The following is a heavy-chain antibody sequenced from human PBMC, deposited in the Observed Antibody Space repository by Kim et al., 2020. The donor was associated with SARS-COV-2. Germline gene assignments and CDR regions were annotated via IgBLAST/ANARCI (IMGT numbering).Heavy chain of an antibody. CDR1: GFSLSTRGMC. D-gene: IGHD5-18*01. Sequence: SGPTLVNPTQTLTLTCTFSGFSLSTRGMCVSWIRQPPGKALEWLALIDWDDDKSYSTSLKTRPTISKDTSKNQVVLTMTNIDPVDTATYYCARLLVDTAMVVHYHYGMDVWGEGTTVTASS. V-gene: IGHV2-70*01. CDR3: ARLLVDTAMVVHYHYGMDV. J-gene: IGHJ6*04. CDR2: IDWDDDK.